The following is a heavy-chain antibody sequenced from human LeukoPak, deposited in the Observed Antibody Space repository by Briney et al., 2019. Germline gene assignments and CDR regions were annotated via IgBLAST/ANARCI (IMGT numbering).Heavy chain of an antibody. CDR3: AKAEGYDILTGLDY. D-gene: IGHD3-9*01. CDR2: IGASGGST. V-gene: IGHV3-23*01. CDR1: GFIFSSYG. J-gene: IGHJ4*02. Sequence: QPGRSLRLSCAASGFIFSSYGMHWVRQAPGKGLEWVSGIGASGGSTYYADSVKGRFTISRDNSKNTLYLQMNSLRTEDTAVYYCAKAEGYDILTGLDYWGQGTLVTVSS.